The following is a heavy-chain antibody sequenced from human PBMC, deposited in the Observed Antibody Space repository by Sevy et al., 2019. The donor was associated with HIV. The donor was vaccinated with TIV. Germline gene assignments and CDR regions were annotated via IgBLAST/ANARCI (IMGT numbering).Heavy chain of an antibody. CDR3: AREYEYDFWSGYGTYFDY. CDR1: GFTFSSYW. D-gene: IGHD3-3*01. V-gene: IGHV3-7*01. CDR2: IKQDGREK. J-gene: IGHJ4*02. Sequence: GGSLRLSCAASGFTFSSYWMSWVRQAPGKGLEWVDNIKQDGREKYYVDSVKGRFTISRDNAKNSLYLQMNSLRAEDTAVYYCAREYEYDFWSGYGTYFDYWGQGTLVTVSS.